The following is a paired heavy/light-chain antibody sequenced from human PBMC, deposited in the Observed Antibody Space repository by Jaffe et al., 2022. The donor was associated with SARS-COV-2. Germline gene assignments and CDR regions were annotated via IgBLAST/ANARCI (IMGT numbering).Heavy chain of an antibody. CDR1: GFTFNVHG. CDR3: ARDRGGYSSSYGMDV. Sequence: QVHLLESGGGVVQPGRSLRLSCAASGFTFNVHGMHWVRQAPGKGLEWVAVIWYDGSNKYYADSVKGRFTISRDNPKNTLYLQLDSLRAEDTAVYYCARDRGGYSSSYGMDVWGQGTTVTVSS. CDR2: IWYDGSNK. J-gene: IGHJ6*02. V-gene: IGHV3-33*01. D-gene: IGHD6-13*01.
Light chain of an antibody. J-gene: IGKJ3*01. CDR2: GAS. CDR3: QQYGYSPFT. CDR1: QSISTNY. V-gene: IGKV3-20*01. Sequence: EIVLTQSPGTLSLSPGERATLSCRASQSISTNYLAWYQQKPGQAPRFLIYGASSRATGIPDRFSGSGSGTDFTLTISRLEPEDFAVYYCQQYGYSPFTFGPGTKVDIK.